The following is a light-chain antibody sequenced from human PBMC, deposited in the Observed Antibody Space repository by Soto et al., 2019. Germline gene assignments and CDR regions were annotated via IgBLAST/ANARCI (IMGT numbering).Light chain of an antibody. CDR1: ESISRDY. CDR3: QQYGGVPYT. J-gene: IGKJ2*01. V-gene: IGKV3-20*01. CDR2: GAS. Sequence: EIVLTQSPGTLSLSPGQRATLSCRASESISRDYLAWYQQRLVQAPRLLIYGASSGATVIPDRFSGSGSGTDFTLTISRLEPEDFAIYYCQQYGGVPYTFGQGTKLEIK.